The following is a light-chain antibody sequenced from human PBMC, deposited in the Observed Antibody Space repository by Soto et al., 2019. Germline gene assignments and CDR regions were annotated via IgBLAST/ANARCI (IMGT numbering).Light chain of an antibody. J-gene: IGLJ3*02. CDR3: PSYDSSLSGWV. V-gene: IGLV1-40*01. CDR1: SSNIGAGYD. CDR2: GNS. Sequence: QSVLTQPPSVSGAPGQRVTISCTGSSSNIGAGYDVHWYQQLPVTAPKLLIYGNSNRPSGVPDRFSGSKSGTSASLAITGLQAEDEADYYCPSYDSSLSGWVFGGGTKLTVL.